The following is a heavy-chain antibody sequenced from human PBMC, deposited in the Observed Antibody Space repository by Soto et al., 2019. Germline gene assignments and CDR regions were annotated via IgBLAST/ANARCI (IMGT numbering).Heavy chain of an antibody. D-gene: IGHD5-12*01. Sequence: EVQLLESGGGLVQPGGSLRLSCAASGFTFSSYAMSWVRQAPGKGLEWVSAISGSGGSTYYADSVKGRFTISRDNSKNTLYLQMNSLRAEDTAVYYCAKSSDIAPHYYYGMDVWGQGTTVTVSS. CDR1: GFTFSSYA. J-gene: IGHJ6*02. CDR2: ISGSGGST. CDR3: AKSSDIAPHYYYGMDV. V-gene: IGHV3-23*01.